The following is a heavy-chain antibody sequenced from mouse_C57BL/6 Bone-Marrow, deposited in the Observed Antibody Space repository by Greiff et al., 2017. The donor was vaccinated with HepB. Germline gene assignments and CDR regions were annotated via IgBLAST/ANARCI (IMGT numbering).Heavy chain of an antibody. CDR2: IYPGDGDT. Sequence: QVQLQQSGPELVKPGASVKISCKASGYAFSSSWMNWVKQRPGKGLEWIGRIYPGDGDTNYNGKFKGKATLTADKSSSTAYMQLSSLTSEDSAVYFCARRGLRREAWFAYWGQGTLVTVSA. D-gene: IGHD2-2*01. CDR1: GYAFSSSW. J-gene: IGHJ3*01. V-gene: IGHV1-82*01. CDR3: ARRGLRREAWFAY.